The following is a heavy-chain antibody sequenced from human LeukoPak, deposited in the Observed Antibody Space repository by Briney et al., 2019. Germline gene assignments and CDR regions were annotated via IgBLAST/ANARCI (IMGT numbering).Heavy chain of an antibody. J-gene: IGHJ6*02. CDR2: IYYSGNT. CDR3: AREHRESYSFYYYYGMDV. Sequence: SETLSLNCTVSGGSVSSGSYYWSWIRQPPGKGLEWIGDIYYSGNTNYNPSLKSRVTISVDTSKNQFSLKLSSVTAADTAVYYCAREHRESYSFYYYYGMDVWGQGTTVTVSS. V-gene: IGHV4-61*01. D-gene: IGHD3-16*01. CDR1: GGSVSSGSYY.